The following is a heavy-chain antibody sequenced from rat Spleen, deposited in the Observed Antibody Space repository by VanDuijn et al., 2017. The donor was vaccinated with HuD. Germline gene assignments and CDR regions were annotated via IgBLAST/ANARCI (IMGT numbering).Heavy chain of an antibody. CDR3: ATAGTRVSRFAY. CDR1: GFTFSNYG. CDR2: ISVSGGSS. J-gene: IGHJ3*01. D-gene: IGHD1-4*01. V-gene: IGHV5-19*01. Sequence: EVQLVESGGGLVQPGRSLKLSCAASGFTFSNYGMHWIRQAPTKGLEWVASISVSGGSSHYRDSVKGRFTLSRDNAKSTLYLQMDGRRSEDTATYYCATAGTRVSRFAYWGQGTLVTVSS.